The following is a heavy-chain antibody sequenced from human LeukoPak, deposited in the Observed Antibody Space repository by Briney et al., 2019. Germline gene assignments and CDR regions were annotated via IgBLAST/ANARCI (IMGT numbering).Heavy chain of an antibody. V-gene: IGHV4-59*01. J-gene: IGHJ3*02. D-gene: IGHD1-20*01. CDR2: IYYSGST. Sequence: SETLSLTCTVSGGSISSYYWSWIRQPPGKGLEWIGYIYYSGSTNYNPSLKSRVTISVDTSKNQFSLKLSSVTAADTAVYYCARLTGDDAFDIWGQGTMVTVSS. CDR1: GGSISSYY. CDR3: ARLTGDDAFDI.